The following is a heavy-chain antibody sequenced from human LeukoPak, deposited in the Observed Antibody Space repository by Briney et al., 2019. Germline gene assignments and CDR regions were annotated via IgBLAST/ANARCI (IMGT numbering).Heavy chain of an antibody. V-gene: IGHV3-30-3*01. D-gene: IGHD6-19*01. CDR1: GFTFSSYA. CDR2: ISYDGSNK. Sequence: GGSLRLSCAASGFTFSSYAMHWVRQAPGKGLEWVAVISYDGSNKYYADSVKGRFTISRDNSKNTLYLQMNSLRAEDTAVYYCAKDHGSGWYGNFGGQGTLVTVSS. CDR3: AKDHGSGWYGNF. J-gene: IGHJ4*02.